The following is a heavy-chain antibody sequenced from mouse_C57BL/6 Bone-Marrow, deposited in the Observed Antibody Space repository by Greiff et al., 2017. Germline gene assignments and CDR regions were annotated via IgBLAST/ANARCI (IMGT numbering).Heavy chain of an antibody. CDR3: AQGTPLFLYAMDY. CDR1: GYAFSSSW. D-gene: IGHD2-3*01. Sequence: QVHVKQSGPELVKPGASVKISCKASGYAFSSSWMNWVKQRPGKGLEWIGRIYPGDGDTNYNGKFKGKATLTTDKYSSTAYMQLSSLTSYDSAVSVCAQGTPLFLYAMDYWGQGTSVTVSA. V-gene: IGHV1-82*01. J-gene: IGHJ4*01. CDR2: IYPGDGDT.